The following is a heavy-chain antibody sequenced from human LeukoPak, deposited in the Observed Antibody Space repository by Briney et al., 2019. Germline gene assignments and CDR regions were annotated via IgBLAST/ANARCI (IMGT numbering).Heavy chain of an antibody. V-gene: IGHV3-7*01. CDR2: IKQDGSEK. D-gene: IGHD3-10*02. CDR3: ARVRMFGELSVGFDY. Sequence: GGSLILSCAASGFTFSSYWMSWVRQAPGKGLERVANIKQDGSEKYYVDSVKGRFTISRDNAKNSLYLQMNSLRAEDTAVYYCARVRMFGELSVGFDYWGQGTLVTVSS. J-gene: IGHJ4*02. CDR1: GFTFSSYW.